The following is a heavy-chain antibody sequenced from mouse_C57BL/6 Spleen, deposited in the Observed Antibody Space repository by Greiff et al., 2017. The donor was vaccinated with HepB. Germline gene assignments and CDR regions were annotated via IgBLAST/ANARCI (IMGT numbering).Heavy chain of an antibody. CDR3: ARCYYGSSYDAMDY. V-gene: IGHV1-76*01. J-gene: IGHJ4*01. D-gene: IGHD1-1*01. CDR2: IYPGSGNT. Sequence: VQLQQSGAELVRPGASVKLSCKASGYTFTDYYINWVKQRPGQGLEWIARIYPGSGNTYYNEKFKGKATLTAEKSSSTAYMQLSSLTSEDSAVYFCARCYYGSSYDAMDYWGQGTSVTVSS. CDR1: GYTFTDYY.